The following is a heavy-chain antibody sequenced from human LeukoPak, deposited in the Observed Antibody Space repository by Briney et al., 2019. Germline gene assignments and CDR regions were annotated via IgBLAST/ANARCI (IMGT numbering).Heavy chain of an antibody. J-gene: IGHJ5*02. CDR2: AYYSGST. Sequence: SETLSLTCSVFDGSVSNYYWSWIRQPPGKGLEWIGYAYYSGSTTYNPSLESRVTISVDTSKNQFSLKLTAVTAADTAVYYCARNSAVATSRSWFDPWGQGTLVTVSS. CDR1: DGSVSNYY. CDR3: ARNSAVATSRSWFDP. V-gene: IGHV4-59*08. D-gene: IGHD6-19*01.